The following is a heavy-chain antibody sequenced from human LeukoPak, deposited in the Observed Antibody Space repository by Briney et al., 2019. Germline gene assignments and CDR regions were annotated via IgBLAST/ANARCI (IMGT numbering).Heavy chain of an antibody. CDR1: GGSISSHY. V-gene: IGHV4-59*11. D-gene: IGHD5-12*01. J-gene: IGHJ4*02. Sequence: SETLSLTCTVSGGSISSHYWSWIRQPPGKGLEWIGYIYYSGSTNYNPSLKSRVTISVDTSKNQFSLKLSSVTAADTAVYYCAREEVGRGYSGYGGFDYWGQGTLVTVSS. CDR3: AREEVGRGYSGYGGFDY. CDR2: IYYSGST.